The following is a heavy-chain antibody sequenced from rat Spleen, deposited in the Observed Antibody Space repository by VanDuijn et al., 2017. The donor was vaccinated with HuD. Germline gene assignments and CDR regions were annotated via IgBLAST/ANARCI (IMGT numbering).Heavy chain of an antibody. V-gene: IGHV5-25*01. D-gene: IGHD1-11*01. CDR1: GFTFSNYD. Sequence: EVQLVESGGGLVQPGRSLKLSCAASGFTFSNYDMAWVRQAPTKGLEWVASISPSGGSTYYRDSVKGRFTVSRDNAKSTLYLQMDSLRSEDTATYYCAQTTGVYWGQGVMVTVSS. CDR2: ISPSGGST. CDR3: AQTTGVY. J-gene: IGHJ2*01.